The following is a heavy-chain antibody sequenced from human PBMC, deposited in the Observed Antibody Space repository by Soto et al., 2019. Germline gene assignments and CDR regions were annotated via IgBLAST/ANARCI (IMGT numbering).Heavy chain of an antibody. J-gene: IGHJ4*02. CDR3: ARDQGSGYDGY. Sequence: ASVKVSCKASGHTFTSYGISWVRQAPGQGLEWMGRISAYNGIANYAQKFQGRVTITTDKSTSTAYMEPSSLRSEDTAVYYCARDQGSGYDGYWGQGTLVTVSS. V-gene: IGHV1-18*01. D-gene: IGHD5-12*01. CDR1: GHTFTSYG. CDR2: ISAYNGIA.